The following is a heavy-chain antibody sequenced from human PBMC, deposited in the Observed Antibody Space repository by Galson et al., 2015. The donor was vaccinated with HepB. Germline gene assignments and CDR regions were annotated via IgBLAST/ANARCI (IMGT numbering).Heavy chain of an antibody. CDR1: GFTFSSYA. J-gene: IGHJ6*03. D-gene: IGHD2-2*01. Sequence: SLRLSCAASGFTFSSYALHWVRQAPGKGLEWVAVISYDGSNKYYADSVKGRFTISRDNSKNTLYLQMNSLRAEDTAVYYCARDPLLTDWDIVVVPAAGYMDVWGKGTTVTVSS. V-gene: IGHV3-30-3*01. CDR2: ISYDGSNK. CDR3: ARDPLLTDWDIVVVPAAGYMDV.